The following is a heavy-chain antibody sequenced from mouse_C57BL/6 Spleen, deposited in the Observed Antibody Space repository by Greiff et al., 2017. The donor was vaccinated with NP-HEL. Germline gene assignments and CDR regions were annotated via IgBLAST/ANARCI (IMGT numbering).Heavy chain of an antibody. CDR3: TLYGNYEYFDV. J-gene: IGHJ1*03. D-gene: IGHD2-1*01. Sequence: EVQLQQSGAELVRPGASVKLSCTASGFNIKDDYMHWVKQRPEQGLEWIGWIDTENGDTEYASKFQGKATITADTSSNPAYLQLSSLTSEDTAVYYCTLYGNYEYFDVWGTGTTVTVSS. V-gene: IGHV14-4*01. CDR2: IDTENGDT. CDR1: GFNIKDDY.